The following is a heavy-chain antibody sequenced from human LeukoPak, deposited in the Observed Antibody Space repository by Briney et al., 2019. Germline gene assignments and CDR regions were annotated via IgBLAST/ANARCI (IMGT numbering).Heavy chain of an antibody. V-gene: IGHV3-30-3*01. Sequence: GGSLRLSCAASGFTFSSYAMHWVRQAPGKGLEWVAVISYDGSNKYYADSVKGRFTISRDNSKNTLYLQVNSLRAEDTAVYYCASLEIVVMVAVPFESNWFDPWGQGTLVTVSS. CDR1: GFTFSSYA. CDR2: ISYDGSNK. D-gene: IGHD2-15*01. CDR3: ASLEIVVMVAVPFESNWFDP. J-gene: IGHJ5*02.